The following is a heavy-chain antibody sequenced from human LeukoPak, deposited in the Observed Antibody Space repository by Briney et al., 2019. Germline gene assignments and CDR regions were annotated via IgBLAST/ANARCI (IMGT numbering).Heavy chain of an antibody. CDR1: GYTFTSYG. J-gene: IGHJ5*02. Sequence: ASVKVSCKASGYTFTSYGISWVRQAPGQGLEWMGWISAYNGNTNYAQKLQGRVTMTTDTSTSTAYMELRSLRSDDTAVYYCARGPLDDIAAAGTDWFDPWGRGTLVTVSS. CDR2: ISAYNGNT. D-gene: IGHD6-13*01. V-gene: IGHV1-18*01. CDR3: ARGPLDDIAAAGTDWFDP.